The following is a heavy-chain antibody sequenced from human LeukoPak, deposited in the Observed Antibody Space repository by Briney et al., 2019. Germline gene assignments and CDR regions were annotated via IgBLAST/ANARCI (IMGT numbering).Heavy chain of an antibody. D-gene: IGHD2-2*01. J-gene: IGHJ5*02. CDR2: IIPIFGTA. CDR1: GGTFSSYA. Sequence: ASVKVSCKASGGTFSSYAISWVRQAPGQGREWMGGIIPIFGTANYAQKFQGRVTITTDESTSTAYMELSSLRSEDTAVYYCASCVVPAAKVVLWFVPWGQGTLVTVSS. V-gene: IGHV1-69*05. CDR3: ASCVVPAAKVVLWFVP.